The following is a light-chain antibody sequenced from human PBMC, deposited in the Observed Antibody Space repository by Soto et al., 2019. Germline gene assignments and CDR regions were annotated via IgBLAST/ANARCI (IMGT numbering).Light chain of an antibody. Sequence: DIQMTQSPSSLSASVGDRVTITCRASQSISSYLNWYQQKPGKAPKLLIYAASSLQSGVPSRFSGSGSGTDFTLTISSLQPEDFATYYCQQSYSTITCGQGTRLESK. J-gene: IGKJ5*01. CDR3: QQSYSTIT. CDR1: QSISSY. CDR2: AAS. V-gene: IGKV1-39*01.